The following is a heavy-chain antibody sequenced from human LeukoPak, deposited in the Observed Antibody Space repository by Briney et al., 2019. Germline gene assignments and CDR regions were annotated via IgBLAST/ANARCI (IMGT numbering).Heavy chain of an antibody. D-gene: IGHD3-10*01. Sequence: GASVKVSCKASGGTFSSYAIGWVRQAPGQGLEWMGGIIPIFGTANYAQKFQGRVTITADESTSTAYMELSSLRSEDTAVYYCARVRYLEYYYGSGSYSDYWGQGTLVTVSS. J-gene: IGHJ4*02. CDR3: ARVRYLEYYYGSGSYSDY. CDR2: IIPIFGTA. V-gene: IGHV1-69*13. CDR1: GGTFSSYA.